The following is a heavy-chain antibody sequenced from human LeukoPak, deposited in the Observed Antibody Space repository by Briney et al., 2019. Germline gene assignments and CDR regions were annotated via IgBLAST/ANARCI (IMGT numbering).Heavy chain of an antibody. D-gene: IGHD2-2*01. CDR3: ASPRALYCSSTSCQTANGAFDI. CDR2: IIPILGIA. J-gene: IGHJ3*02. Sequence: SVKVSCKASGGTFSSYTISWVRQAPGQGLEWMGRIIPILGIANYAQKFQGRVTITADKSTSTAYMEPSSLRSEDTAVYYCASPRALYCSSTSCQTANGAFDIWGQGTMVTVSS. CDR1: GGTFSSYT. V-gene: IGHV1-69*02.